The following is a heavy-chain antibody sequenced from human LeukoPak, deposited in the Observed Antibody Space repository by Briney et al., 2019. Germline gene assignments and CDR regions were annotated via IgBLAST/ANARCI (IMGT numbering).Heavy chain of an antibody. V-gene: IGHV1-8*01. Sequence: GASVKVSCKASGYTFTSYDINWVRQATGQGLEWMGWMNPNSGNTGYAQKFQGRVTMTRDTSISTAYMELSRLRSDDTAVYYCARDQFLGFDYWGQGTLVTVSS. D-gene: IGHD2-21*01. J-gene: IGHJ4*02. CDR2: MNPNSGNT. CDR3: ARDQFLGFDY. CDR1: GYTFTSYD.